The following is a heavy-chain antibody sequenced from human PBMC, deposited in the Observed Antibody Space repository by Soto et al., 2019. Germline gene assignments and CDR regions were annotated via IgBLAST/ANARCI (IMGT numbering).Heavy chain of an antibody. J-gene: IGHJ4*02. CDR1: GFTFSSYA. CDR2: ISYDGSNK. V-gene: IGHV3-30-3*01. D-gene: IGHD1-26*01. Sequence: LSLTCAASGFTFSSYAMHWVRQAPGKGLEWVAVISYDGSNKYYADSVKGRFTISRDNSRNTLYLQMNSLRAEDTAVYFCASGNSGNYLSYFDYWGQGTLVTVSS. CDR3: ASGNSGNYLSYFDY.